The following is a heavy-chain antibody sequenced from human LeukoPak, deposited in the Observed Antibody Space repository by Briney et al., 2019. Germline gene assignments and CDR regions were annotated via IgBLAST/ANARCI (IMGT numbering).Heavy chain of an antibody. CDR1: GYTFTSYG. Sequence: ASVRVSCKASGYTFTSYGISWVRQAPGQGLEWMGRINPNSGGTNYAQKFQGRVTMTRDTSISTAYMELSRLRSDDTAVYYCARVPPHYYDSSGYYKGEVNWFDPWGQGTLVTVSS. D-gene: IGHD3-22*01. CDR3: ARVPPHYYDSSGYYKGEVNWFDP. CDR2: INPNSGGT. J-gene: IGHJ5*02. V-gene: IGHV1-2*06.